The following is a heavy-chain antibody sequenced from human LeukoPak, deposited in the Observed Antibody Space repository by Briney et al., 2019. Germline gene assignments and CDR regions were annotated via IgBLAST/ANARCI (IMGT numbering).Heavy chain of an antibody. CDR1: GGSISSTNL. V-gene: IGHV4-4*02. D-gene: IGHD5-18*01. J-gene: IGHJ5*02. CDR2: IHHSGST. Sequence: PSETLSLTCAVSGGSISSTNLWNWVRQPPGKGLEWIGEIHHSGSTNYNPSLKSRVSISIDKSKNQFSLKLSSVTAADTAIYYCARDDFVDIAMVRLYHWGQGTLVTVSS. CDR3: ARDDFVDIAMVRLYH.